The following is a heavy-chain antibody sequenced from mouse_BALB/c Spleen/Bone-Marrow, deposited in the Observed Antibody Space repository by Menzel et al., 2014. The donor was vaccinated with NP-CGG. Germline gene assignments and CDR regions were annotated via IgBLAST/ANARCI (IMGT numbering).Heavy chain of an antibody. V-gene: IGHV1S81*02. CDR2: ISPSNGRS. D-gene: IGHD1-2*01. J-gene: IGHJ2*01. CDR3: TNYGYD. Sequence: VQLQQSRAELVKPGASVKLSCKASGYSFTSYWMHWVKQRPGQGLEWIGEISPSNGRSNYNEKFKRKATLTVDKSSSTAYMQLSSLTSEDSAVYYCTNYGYDWGQGTALTVSS. CDR1: GYSFTSYW.